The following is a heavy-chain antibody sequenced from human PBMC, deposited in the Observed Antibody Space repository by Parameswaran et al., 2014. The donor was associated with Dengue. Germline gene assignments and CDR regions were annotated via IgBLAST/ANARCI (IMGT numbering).Heavy chain of an antibody. CDR2: ISYDGSNK. Sequence: VRQAPGKGLEWVAVISYDGSNKYYADSVKGRFTISRDNSKNTLYLQMNSLRAEDTAVYYCARETIETHSTGYFDYWGQGTLVTVSS. J-gene: IGHJ4*02. CDR3: ARETIETHSTGYFDY. D-gene: IGHD6-13*01. V-gene: IGHV3-30*04.